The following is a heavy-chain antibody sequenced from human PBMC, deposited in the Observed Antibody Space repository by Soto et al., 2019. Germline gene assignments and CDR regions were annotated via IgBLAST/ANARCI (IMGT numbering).Heavy chain of an antibody. D-gene: IGHD3-10*01. J-gene: IGHJ3*02. CDR2: ISISSGGSYT. Sequence: PVGSLRLSCAASGFSFSDCYMSWIRQAPGKGLEWVSYISISSGGSYTNYVESVKGRFTISRDSARNSLYLQMNSLRAEDTAVYYCAKSSKSDYYGSGSRLAGYAFDIWGQGTMATVSS. CDR1: GFSFSDCY. CDR3: AKSSKSDYYGSGSRLAGYAFDI. V-gene: IGHV3-11*06.